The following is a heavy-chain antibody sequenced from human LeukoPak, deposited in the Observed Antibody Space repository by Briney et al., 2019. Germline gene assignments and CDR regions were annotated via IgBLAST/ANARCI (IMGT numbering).Heavy chain of an antibody. CDR3: ARVRQSAFDI. CDR2: ISSSSSTI. D-gene: IGHD6-25*01. CDR1: GFTFSSYS. J-gene: IGHJ3*02. V-gene: IGHV3-48*04. Sequence: GGSLRLSCAASGFTFSSYSMNWVRQAPGKGLEWVSYISSSSSTIYYADSVKGRFTISRDNAKNTLYLQINSLRSEDTAVYYCARVRQSAFDIWGQGTMVTVSS.